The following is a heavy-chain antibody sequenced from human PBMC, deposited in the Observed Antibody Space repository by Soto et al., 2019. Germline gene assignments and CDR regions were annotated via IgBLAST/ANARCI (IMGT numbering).Heavy chain of an antibody. CDR2: ISYDGSNK. CDR1: GFTFSSYA. CDR3: ARVSGELSSYYYYGMDV. V-gene: IGHV3-30-3*01. J-gene: IGHJ6*02. Sequence: GGSLRLSCAASGFTFSSYAMHWVRQAPGKGLEWVAVISYDGSNKYYADSVKGRFTISRDNSKNTLYLQMNSLRAEDTAVYYCARVSGELSSYYYYGMDVWGQGTTVTVSS. D-gene: IGHD3-10*01.